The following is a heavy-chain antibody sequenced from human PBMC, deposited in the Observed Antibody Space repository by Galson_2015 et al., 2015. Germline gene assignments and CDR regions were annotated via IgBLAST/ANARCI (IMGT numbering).Heavy chain of an antibody. CDR1: GGSFSGYY. CDR3: ARPFKVVRGSFAFDI. V-gene: IGHV4-34*01. CDR2: INHSGST. Sequence: ETLSLTCAVYGGSFSGYYWSWIRQPPGKGLEWIGEINHSGSTNYNPSLKSRVTISVDTSKNQFSLKLSSVTAADTAVYYCARPFKVVRGSFAFDIWGQGTMVTVSS. D-gene: IGHD3-10*01. J-gene: IGHJ3*02.